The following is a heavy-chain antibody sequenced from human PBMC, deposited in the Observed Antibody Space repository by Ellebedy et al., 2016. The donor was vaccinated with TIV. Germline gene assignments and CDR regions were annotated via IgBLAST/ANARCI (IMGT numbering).Heavy chain of an antibody. Sequence: PGGSLRLSCSASGFNFRHYDMHWVRQAPGKGLEYVSAISSNGGTTYYADSVKGRFAISRDNSKNTLYLQMTSLRPEDMAVYYCVKEGVENCSNTTCYRWFDPWGQGTLVTVSS. CDR2: ISSNGGTT. D-gene: IGHD2-2*02. V-gene: IGHV3-64D*06. CDR1: GFNFRHYD. J-gene: IGHJ5*02. CDR3: VKEGVENCSNTTCYRWFDP.